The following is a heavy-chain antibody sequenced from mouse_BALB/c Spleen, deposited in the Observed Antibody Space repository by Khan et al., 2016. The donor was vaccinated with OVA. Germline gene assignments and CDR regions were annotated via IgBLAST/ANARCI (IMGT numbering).Heavy chain of an antibody. CDR1: GYTFINYW. V-gene: IGHV1-7*01. CDR3: ARRGLRWDFDY. CDR2: INPSTGYT. D-gene: IGHD1-1*01. J-gene: IGHJ2*01. Sequence: QVQLKQSGAELAKPGASVKMSCKASGYTFINYWILWVKQRPGQGLEWIGYINPSTGYTEYNQNFKDKATLPADKSSSTAYMQLSSLTSGDSAVYYCARRGLRWDFDYWGQGTTLTVSS.